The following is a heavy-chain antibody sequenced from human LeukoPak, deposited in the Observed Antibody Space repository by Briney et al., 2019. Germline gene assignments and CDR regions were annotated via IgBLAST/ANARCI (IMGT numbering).Heavy chain of an antibody. CDR3: ARDLGPVHSGY. CDR1: GFTFSSYE. CDR2: ISSSSSSI. D-gene: IGHD3-10*01. Sequence: GGSLGLSCAASGFTFSSYEMNWVRQAPGKGLEWVSYISSSSSSIHYADSVKGRFTISRDDAKNSLYLQMNSLRAEDTAVYYCARDLGPVHSGYWGQGTLVTVSS. J-gene: IGHJ4*02. V-gene: IGHV3-48*03.